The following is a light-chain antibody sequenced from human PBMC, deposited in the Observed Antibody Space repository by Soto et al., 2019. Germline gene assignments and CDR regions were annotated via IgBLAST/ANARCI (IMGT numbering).Light chain of an antibody. J-gene: IGLJ3*02. CDR3: AVWDDSLSGHWV. V-gene: IGLV1-44*01. CDR1: SSNIGRNG. CDR2: GNN. Sequence: QSVLTQPPSASATPGQRVTISCSGSSSNIGRNGVNWYQQLPGTAPKLLIYGNNKRPSGVPDRFSGSKSGTSASLAISGLQSDDEADYYCAVWDDSLSGHWVFGGGTKLTVL.